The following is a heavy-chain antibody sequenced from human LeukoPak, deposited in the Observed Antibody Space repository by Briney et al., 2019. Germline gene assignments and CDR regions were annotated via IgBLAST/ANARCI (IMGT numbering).Heavy chain of an antibody. J-gene: IGHJ3*02. CDR2: FDPEDGET. D-gene: IGHD3-10*01. CDR1: GYTLTELS. Sequence: ASVKVSCKVSGYTLTELSMHWVRQAPGKGLEWMGGFDPEDGETIYAQKFQGRVTMTEDTSTDTAYMELSSLRSEDTAVYYCATDMVRGVIIREYAFDIWGQGTMVTVSS. V-gene: IGHV1-24*01. CDR3: ATDMVRGVIIREYAFDI.